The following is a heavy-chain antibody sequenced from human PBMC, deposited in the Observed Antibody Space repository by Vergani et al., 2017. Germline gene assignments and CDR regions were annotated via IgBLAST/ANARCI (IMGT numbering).Heavy chain of an antibody. Sequence: QVQLQESGPGLVKPSETLSLTCAVSGYSISSGYYWHWIRQPAGKGLEWFGRIYVSGITDYNSSLQSRVSMSVDTSKNQFSLTLTSVTAADTAVYYCARDNKQLRPRAFDLWDQGTMVTVSS. J-gene: IGHJ3*01. V-gene: IGHV4-38-2*02. CDR3: ARDNKQLRPRAFDL. CDR2: IYVSGIT. CDR1: GYSISSGYY. D-gene: IGHD4-23*01.